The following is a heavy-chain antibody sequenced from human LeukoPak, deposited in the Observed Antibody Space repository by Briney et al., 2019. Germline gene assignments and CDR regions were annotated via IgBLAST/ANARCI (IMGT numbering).Heavy chain of an antibody. Sequence: SETLSLTCTLSGGSISSGSYLSGRMRQSPGKGLEWYGSISYSGSTYYNPSLKTLVTVSVDTAKNQFSLKVTSLTAADTAVDYCARWVGNRNWFDPWGQGTLVTVSS. CDR3: ARWVGNRNWFDP. V-gene: IGHV4-39*07. CDR1: GGSISSGSYL. J-gene: IGHJ5*02. CDR2: ISYSGST. D-gene: IGHD1-26*01.